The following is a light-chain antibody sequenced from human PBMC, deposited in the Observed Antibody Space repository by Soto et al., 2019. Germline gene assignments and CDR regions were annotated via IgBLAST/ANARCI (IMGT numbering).Light chain of an antibody. V-gene: IGKV1-9*01. Sequence: DIQLAQSPAFLSASVGDRVTITCRASQGIRNYLAWYQQKPGRAPKLLMYIASTLQTGVPSRFSGSQSGTEFTLTISSLQPEDFATYYCQQVNNYPITVGQGKRLEIK. CDR1: QGIRNY. CDR2: IAS. J-gene: IGKJ5*01. CDR3: QQVNNYPIT.